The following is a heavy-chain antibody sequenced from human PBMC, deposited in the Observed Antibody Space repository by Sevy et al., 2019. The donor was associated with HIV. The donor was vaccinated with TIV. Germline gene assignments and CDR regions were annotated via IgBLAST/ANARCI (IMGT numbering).Heavy chain of an antibody. J-gene: IGHJ3*01. V-gene: IGHV3-23*01. CDR3: AKDYSGATDAFDL. CDR2: VVASGGST. CDR1: GFTFTSYA. D-gene: IGHD1-26*01. Sequence: GGSLRLSCAASGFTFTSYAMRWVRQAPGKGLEWVSTVVASGGSTYSADSVKGRFAISRANSKNSLYLQLNSLGAEDTAVYYCAKDYSGATDAFDLWGQGTMVTVSS.